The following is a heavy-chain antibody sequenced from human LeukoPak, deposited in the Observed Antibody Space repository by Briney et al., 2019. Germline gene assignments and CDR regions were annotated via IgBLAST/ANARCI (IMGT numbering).Heavy chain of an antibody. V-gene: IGHV4-39*07. CDR2: IYYSGST. CDR3: ARAIGAAGPARDY. Sequence: SGTLSLTCTVSGGSISSSSYYWGWIRQPPGKGLEWIGSIYYSGSTYYNPSLKSRVTISVDTSKNQFSLKLSSVTAADTAVYYCARAIGAAGPARDYWGQGTLVTVSS. CDR1: GGSISSSSYY. D-gene: IGHD6-13*01. J-gene: IGHJ4*02.